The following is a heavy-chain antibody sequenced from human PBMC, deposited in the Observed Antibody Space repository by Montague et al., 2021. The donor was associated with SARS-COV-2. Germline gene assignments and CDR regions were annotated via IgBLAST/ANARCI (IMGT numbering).Heavy chain of an antibody. V-gene: IGHV3-66*01. CDR1: GFTVSSNN. CDR3: AARADYYYGMDV. J-gene: IGHJ6*02. CDR2: IYSGGST. Sequence: SLRLSCAASGFTVSSNNMSWVRQAPGKGLEWVSVIYSGGSTQYADSVKGRFTISRDKSNYTLYLQMNSLRAEDTAVYYRAARADYYYGMDVWGQGTPVTVSS.